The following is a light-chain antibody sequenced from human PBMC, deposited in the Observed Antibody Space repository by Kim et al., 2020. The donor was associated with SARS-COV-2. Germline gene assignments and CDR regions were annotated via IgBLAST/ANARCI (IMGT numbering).Light chain of an antibody. Sequence: ASEGDRVTSTCRASRSIGGLLAWYQQKPGKAPKLLIYESSTLKSGVPSRFSGSGSETEFTLTTSSLQPDDFATYYCQQYRSYPWTFGQGTKVDIK. CDR1: RSIGGL. J-gene: IGKJ1*01. CDR2: ESS. CDR3: QQYRSYPWT. V-gene: IGKV1-5*03.